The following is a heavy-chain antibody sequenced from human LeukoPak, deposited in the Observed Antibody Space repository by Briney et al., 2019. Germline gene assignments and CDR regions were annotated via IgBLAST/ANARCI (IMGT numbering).Heavy chain of an antibody. V-gene: IGHV4-34*01. J-gene: IGHJ6*03. D-gene: IGHD6-13*01. CDR2: INHSGST. CDR3: ARGGAAAGKFYYYYYYMDV. CDR1: GGSFSGYY. Sequence: SETLSLTCAVHGGSFSGYYWSWIRQPPGKGMEWIGEINHSGSTNYNPSLKSRVTISVDTSKNQFSLKLSSVTAADTAVYYCARGGAAAGKFYYYYYYMDVWGKGTTVTVSS.